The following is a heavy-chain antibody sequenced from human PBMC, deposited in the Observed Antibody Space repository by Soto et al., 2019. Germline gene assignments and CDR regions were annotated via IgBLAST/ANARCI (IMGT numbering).Heavy chain of an antibody. CDR1: GHTFTSYG. CDR2: ISAYNGNT. V-gene: IGHV1-18*01. D-gene: IGHD2-2*02. J-gene: IGHJ4*02. CDR3: ARYEAYCSSTSCYNFDY. Sequence: ASVKVSCKASGHTFTSYGISWVRQAPGQGLEWMGWISAYNGNTNYAQKLQGRVTMTTDTSTSTAYMELRSLRSDDTAVYYCARYEAYCSSTSCYNFDYWGQGTLVTVSS.